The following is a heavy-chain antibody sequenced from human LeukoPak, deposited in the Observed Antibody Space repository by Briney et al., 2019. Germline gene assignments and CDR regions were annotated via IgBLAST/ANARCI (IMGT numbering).Heavy chain of an antibody. J-gene: IGHJ6*02. V-gene: IGHV3-23*01. CDR3: ATRGGSCYSGGCYNYGMDV. CDR2: ISGSGGST. CDR1: GFTFSSYA. D-gene: IGHD2-15*01. Sequence: GGSLRLSCAASGFTFSSYAMNWVRQAPGKGLEWVSTISGSGGSTYYADSVKGRFTISRDNSKNTLYLQMNSLRAEDTALYYCATRGGSCYSGGCYNYGMDVWGQGTTVTVSS.